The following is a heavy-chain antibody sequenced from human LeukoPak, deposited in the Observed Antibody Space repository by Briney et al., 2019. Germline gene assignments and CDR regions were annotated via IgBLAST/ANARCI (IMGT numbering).Heavy chain of an antibody. CDR3: ARDRGGVNPPYYFDY. CDR1: GYTCISHT. CDR2: INAGNGKI. D-gene: IGHD3-16*01. J-gene: IGHJ4*02. Sequence: ASVKVSCKASGYTCISHTMHWVRQAPGQRLEWMGRINAGNGKIKYSQKFQGRLTITRDTSANTAYMELSSLRSEDTAVYYCARDRGGVNPPYYFDYWGQGTLVTVSS. V-gene: IGHV1-3*01.